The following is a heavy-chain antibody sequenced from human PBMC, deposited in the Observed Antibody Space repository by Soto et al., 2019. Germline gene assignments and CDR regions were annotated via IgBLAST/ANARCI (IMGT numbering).Heavy chain of an antibody. CDR2: ISARGGSS. CDR1: GFSFSSYA. J-gene: IGHJ4*02. V-gene: IGHV3-23*01. CDR3: AKGSIEYSASVDN. Sequence: EVQLLESGGGLDQPGGSLRLSCVASGFSFSSYAMVWVRQAPGKGLEWVSVISARGGSSYFADTVKGRFTISRDNSKNLLSLEMNSLRAEDTAIYFCAKGSIEYSASVDNWGQGTLVLVSS. D-gene: IGHD5-12*01.